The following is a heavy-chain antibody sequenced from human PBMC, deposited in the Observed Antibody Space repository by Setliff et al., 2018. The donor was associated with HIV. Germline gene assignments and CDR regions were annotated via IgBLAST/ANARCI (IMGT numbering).Heavy chain of an antibody. CDR2: VDTTGNT. CDR3: ARDVRWELFPGYFYYYYMDV. V-gene: IGHV4-61*02. J-gene: IGHJ6*03. D-gene: IGHD3-10*01. CDR1: GGSISSGSYY. Sequence: SETLSLTCNVSGGSISSGSYYWTWIRQPAGKGLEWIGRVDTTGNTNYNPSLNSRVTILADTSKNHFSLELRSVTAADSAIYYCARDVRWELFPGYFYYYYMDVWGTGTTVTVSS.